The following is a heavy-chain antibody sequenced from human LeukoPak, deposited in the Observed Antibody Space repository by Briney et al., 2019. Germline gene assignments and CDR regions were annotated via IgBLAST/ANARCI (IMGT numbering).Heavy chain of an antibody. CDR2: ISGSGGST. CDR3: AKPQLLWFGELDY. J-gene: IGHJ4*02. CDR1: GFTFSSYA. D-gene: IGHD3-10*01. V-gene: IGHV3-23*01. Sequence: GGSLRLSCAASGFTFSSYAMSWVRKAPGKGLEWVSAISGSGGSTYYADSVKGRFTISRDNSKNTLYLQMNSLRAEDTAVYYCAKPQLLWFGELDYWGQGTLVTVSS.